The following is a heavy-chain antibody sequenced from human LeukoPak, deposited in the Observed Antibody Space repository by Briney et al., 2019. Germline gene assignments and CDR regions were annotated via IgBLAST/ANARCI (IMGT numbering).Heavy chain of an antibody. J-gene: IGHJ4*02. CDR1: GFTFTNYW. Sequence: GESLKTSCKGSGFTFTNYWIGWVRQMPGKGLEFMGIIYPGDSDTRYSPSFQGQVTISVDESINTAYLQWSSLKASDSAMYYCARAGYSNRWDGVDYWGQGTLVTVSS. D-gene: IGHD2/OR15-2a*01. CDR3: ARAGYSNRWDGVDY. CDR2: IYPGDSDT. V-gene: IGHV5-51*01.